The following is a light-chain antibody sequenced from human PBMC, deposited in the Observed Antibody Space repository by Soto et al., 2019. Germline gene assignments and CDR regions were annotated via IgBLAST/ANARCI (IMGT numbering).Light chain of an antibody. V-gene: IGLV2-8*01. J-gene: IGLJ3*02. CDR3: SSYAGGIKWV. CDR1: SSDVGGYNF. CDR2: EVS. Sequence: QSVLTQPPSASGSPGQSVTISCTGTSSDVGGYNFVSWYQQHPGKAPKFMIYEVSKRPSGAPDRFSGSKSGNTASLTVSGLQAEDEADYYCSSYAGGIKWVFGGGTKVTVL.